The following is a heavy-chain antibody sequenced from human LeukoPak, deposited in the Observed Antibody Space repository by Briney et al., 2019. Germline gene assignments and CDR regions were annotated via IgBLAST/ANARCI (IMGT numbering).Heavy chain of an antibody. Sequence: ASVKVSCKASGYTFTTHDINWVRQATGQGLEWLGWMSPNSGDTGYAQKFQGKVTMTSDSSISTAYMELSSLRSEDTAIYYCVKTPPNWGFDYWGQGTLVTVSS. J-gene: IGHJ4*02. D-gene: IGHD7-27*01. CDR1: GYTFTTHD. V-gene: IGHV1-8*01. CDR2: MSPNSGDT. CDR3: VKTPPNWGFDY.